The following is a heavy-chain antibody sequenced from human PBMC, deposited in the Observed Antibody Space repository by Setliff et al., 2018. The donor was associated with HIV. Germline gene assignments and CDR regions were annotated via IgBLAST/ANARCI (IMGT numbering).Heavy chain of an antibody. Sequence: NPSETLSLTCSVSGGSMSGYYWNWIRQPAGKGLEWIGRIYSSGSTNHNPSLKSRVTMSVDTSKNQFSLSLSSVTAADTAVYFCARDPGYTSGHFDYWGQGTLVTVSS. CDR3: ARDPGYTSGHFDY. CDR2: IYSSGST. J-gene: IGHJ4*02. CDR1: GGSMSGYY. D-gene: IGHD5-18*01. V-gene: IGHV4-4*07.